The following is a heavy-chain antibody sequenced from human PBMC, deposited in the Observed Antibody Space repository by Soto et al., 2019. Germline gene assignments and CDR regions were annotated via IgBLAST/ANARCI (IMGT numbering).Heavy chain of an antibody. V-gene: IGHV1-69*13. D-gene: IGHD3-22*01. Sequence: SVKVSCKXSGGTFSSYAISWVRQAPGQGLEWMGGIIPIFGTANYAQKFQGRVTITADESTSTAYMELSSLRSEDTAVYYCALPYYYDSSGYSSHYNWFDPWGQGTLVTVSS. CDR1: GGTFSSYA. CDR2: IIPIFGTA. J-gene: IGHJ5*02. CDR3: ALPYYYDSSGYSSHYNWFDP.